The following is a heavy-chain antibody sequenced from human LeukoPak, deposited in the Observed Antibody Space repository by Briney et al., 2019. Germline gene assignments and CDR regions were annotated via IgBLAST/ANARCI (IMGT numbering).Heavy chain of an antibody. CDR1: GGSISSGGYY. D-gene: IGHD6-13*01. CDR2: IYYSGST. Sequence: PSETLSLTCTISGGSISSGGYYWSWTRQHPGKGLEWIGYIYYSGSTYYNPSLKSRVTISVDTSKNQFSLKLSSVTAADTAVYYCASWKAAAGAAFDYWGQGTLVTVSS. V-gene: IGHV4-31*03. CDR3: ASWKAAAGAAFDY. J-gene: IGHJ4*02.